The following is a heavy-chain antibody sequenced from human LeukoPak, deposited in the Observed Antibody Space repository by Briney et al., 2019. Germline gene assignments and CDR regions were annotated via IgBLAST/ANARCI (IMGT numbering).Heavy chain of an antibody. V-gene: IGHV1-69*05. CDR1: RGTFSRYA. J-gene: IGHJ4*02. CDR3: VRGMVGATLGALDY. CDR2: ITPILGTA. D-gene: IGHD1-26*01. Sequence: SVKVSCKASRGTFSRYAISWVRQAPGQGLEWMGGITPILGTANYAQKFQGRVTIITDESTSTAYMELNTLRSEDTAVYYCVRGMVGATLGALDYWGQGSLVTVSS.